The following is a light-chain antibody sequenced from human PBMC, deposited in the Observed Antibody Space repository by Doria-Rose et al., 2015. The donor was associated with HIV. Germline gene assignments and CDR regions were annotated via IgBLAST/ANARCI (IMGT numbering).Light chain of an antibody. V-gene: IGKV3-20*01. CDR2: DGS. CDR1: QSFSSTY. Sequence: TQSPGTLSLSPGERATLSCRASQSFSSTYLAWYQQKPGQDPSLLIYDGSTRATGIPDRFSASRSGTDFTLTINRLEPEDFALYYCHQYGTSWTFGQGTKVEI. J-gene: IGKJ1*01. CDR3: HQYGTSWT.